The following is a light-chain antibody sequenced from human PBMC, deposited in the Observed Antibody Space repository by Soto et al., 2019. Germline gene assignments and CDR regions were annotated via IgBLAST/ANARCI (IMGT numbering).Light chain of an antibody. J-gene: IGLJ1*01. CDR2: TNN. V-gene: IGLV1-47*02. CDR1: SSNIGSNF. Sequence: QSVLTQPPSASGTPGQRVTISCSGSSSNIGSNFVYWYQHLPGTAPKLLIYTNNQRPSGVPDRFAGSKSGTSASLAISGLRSEDEADYYCASWEGRLSGHVFGTGTQLTVL. CDR3: ASWEGRLSGHV.